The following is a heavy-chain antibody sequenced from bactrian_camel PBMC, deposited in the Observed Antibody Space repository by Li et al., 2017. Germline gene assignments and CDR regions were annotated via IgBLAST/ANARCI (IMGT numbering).Heavy chain of an antibody. CDR3: AVGRFSGQCGLRADFAH. CDR1: GNYFYRYC. D-gene: IGHD2*01. Sequence: VQLVESGGGSVQAGGSLTLACVASGNYFYRYCMAWFRQVPGKEREEEREAVAIIDNGGKLKYAESVKGRFAISQDNAKKMLYLQMNSLKPEDTAMYYCAVGRFSGQCGLRADFAHWGQGTQVTVS. J-gene: IGHJ6*01. V-gene: IGHV3S53*01. CDR2: IDNGGKL.